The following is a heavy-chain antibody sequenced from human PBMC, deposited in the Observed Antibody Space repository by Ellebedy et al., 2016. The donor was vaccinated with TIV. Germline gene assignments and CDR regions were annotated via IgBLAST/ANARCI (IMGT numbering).Heavy chain of an antibody. J-gene: IGHJ4*02. D-gene: IGHD2-8*01. V-gene: IGHV3-66*01. CDR3: AGAAWPNQLDY. Sequence: PGGSLRLSCAASGFTVGNNYMSWVRQAPGKGLEWVAIIYPDGRTFYADSLKGRLSISSDSLNSILHLQMHSLRGEDTAIYTCAGAAWPNQLDYWGRGILVTVSS. CDR1: GFTVGNNY. CDR2: IYPDGRT.